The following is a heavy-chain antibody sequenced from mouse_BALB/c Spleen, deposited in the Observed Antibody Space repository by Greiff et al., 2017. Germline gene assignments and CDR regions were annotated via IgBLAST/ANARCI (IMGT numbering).Heavy chain of an antibody. CDR2: IWSGGST. D-gene: IGHD2-3*01. J-gene: IGHJ4*01. CDR1: GFSLTSYG. V-gene: IGHV2-2*02. Sequence: VKLMESGPGLVQPSQSLSITCTVSGFSLTSYGVHWVRQSPGKGLEWLGVIWSGGSTDYNAAFISRLSISKDNSKSQVFLKMNSLQANDTAIYYCARKDGYLKGMDYWGQGTSVTVSS. CDR3: ARKDGYLKGMDY.